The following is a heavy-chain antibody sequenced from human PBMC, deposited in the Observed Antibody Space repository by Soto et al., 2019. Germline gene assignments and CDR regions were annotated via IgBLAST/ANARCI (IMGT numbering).Heavy chain of an antibody. Sequence: GFLRLSCATSACTFNTYGMAWVRQAPGKGLSWVSAILGTGDRVSYVDSLKGRFTISRDNSKNTLYLPMNSLRADEPAIYSCAKSFHTATSSTYDSWGQGTLVTVSS. D-gene: IGHD1-1*01. CDR2: ILGTGDRV. CDR1: ACTFNTYG. V-gene: IGHV3-23*01. J-gene: IGHJ4*02. CDR3: AKSFHTATSSTYDS.